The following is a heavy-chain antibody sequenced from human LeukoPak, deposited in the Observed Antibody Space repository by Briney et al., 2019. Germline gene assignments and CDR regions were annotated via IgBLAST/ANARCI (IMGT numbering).Heavy chain of an antibody. CDR2: ISGSGGST. D-gene: IGHD3-10*01. Sequence: GGSLRLSCAASGFTFSSYAMSWVRQAPGKGLEWVSAISGSGGSTYYADSVKGRFTISRDNSKNTLYLQMNSLRAEDTAVYYCAKDAFSGSYYYYYYYMEVWGKGTTVTVSS. CDR3: AKDAFSGSYYYYYYYMEV. J-gene: IGHJ6*03. V-gene: IGHV3-23*01. CDR1: GFTFSSYA.